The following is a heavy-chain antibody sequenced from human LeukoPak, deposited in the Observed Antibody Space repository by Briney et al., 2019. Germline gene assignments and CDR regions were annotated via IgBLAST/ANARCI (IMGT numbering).Heavy chain of an antibody. Sequence: GASVKVSCKASGYTFSGYFMHWVRQAPGRGLEWVGWIKSDTGATYYAQRFQGRVAMTRDTSISTAYMELSGLKSDDTALYYCATEMTAIGENAFDIWGQGTFVTVSS. CDR3: ATEMTAIGENAFDI. V-gene: IGHV1-2*02. CDR1: GYTFSGYF. J-gene: IGHJ3*02. CDR2: IKSDTGAT. D-gene: IGHD5-24*01.